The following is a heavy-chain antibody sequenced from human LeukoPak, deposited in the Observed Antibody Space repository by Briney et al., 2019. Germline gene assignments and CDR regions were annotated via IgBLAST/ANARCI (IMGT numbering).Heavy chain of an antibody. CDR1: GYGFTSYW. D-gene: IGHD3-16*02. CDR2: IYPGDSDI. V-gene: IGHV5-51*01. Sequence: GESLKISCKGSGYGFTSYWIRWVRPMPGKGLEWMGIIYPGDSDIRYSPSFQGQVAISADKSISTAYLQWSSLKASDTAMYYCARLHPSGELSMGAFDIWGQGTMVTVSS. CDR3: ARLHPSGELSMGAFDI. J-gene: IGHJ3*02.